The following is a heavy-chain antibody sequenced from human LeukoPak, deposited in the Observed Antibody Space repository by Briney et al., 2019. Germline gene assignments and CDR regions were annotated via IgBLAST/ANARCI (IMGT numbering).Heavy chain of an antibody. CDR3: TTVRGYCSSTSCFVGVGMDD. CDR1: GITFSNAW. Sequence: GGSLRLSCAAFGITFSNAWMNWVRQAPGKGLEWVGRIKSKANGGTTDYAAPVKGRFTISRDDSKNTLYLQMNSLKTEDTAVYYCTTVRGYCSSTSCFVGVGMDDWGQGTTVTVSS. CDR2: IKSKANGGTT. V-gene: IGHV3-15*07. J-gene: IGHJ6*02. D-gene: IGHD2-2*01.